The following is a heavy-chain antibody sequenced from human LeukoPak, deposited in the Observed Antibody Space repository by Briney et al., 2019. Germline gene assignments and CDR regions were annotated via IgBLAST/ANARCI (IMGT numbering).Heavy chain of an antibody. J-gene: IGHJ2*01. Sequence: SVKVSCKASGGTFSSYAISWVRQAPGQGLEWMGGIIPIFGTANYAQKFQGRVTITADESTSTAYMELSSLRSEDTAVYYCARSEDIVVVPAAKGSWYFDLWGRGTLVTVSS. D-gene: IGHD2-2*01. CDR3: ARSEDIVVVPAAKGSWYFDL. V-gene: IGHV1-69*13. CDR1: GGTFSSYA. CDR2: IIPIFGTA.